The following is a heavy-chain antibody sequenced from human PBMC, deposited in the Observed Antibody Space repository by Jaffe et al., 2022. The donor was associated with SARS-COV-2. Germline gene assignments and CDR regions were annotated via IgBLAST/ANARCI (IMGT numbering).Heavy chain of an antibody. V-gene: IGHV3-23*01. J-gene: IGHJ4*02. CDR1: GFIFTGYA. CDR3: ARDTGTTVAFDS. Sequence: EVQLLDSGGGLVQPGGSLRLSCAASGFIFTGYAMSWVRQAPGKGLEWVSTIGGGGDIIFYADSVKGRFTISRDNSMNTLYLQMNNLRAEDTAVYYCARDTGTTVAFDSWGQGTLVTVSS. D-gene: IGHD6-19*01. CDR2: IGGGGDII.